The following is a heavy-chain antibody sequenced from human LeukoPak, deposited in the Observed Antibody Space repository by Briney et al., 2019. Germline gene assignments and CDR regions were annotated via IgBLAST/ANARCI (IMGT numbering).Heavy chain of an antibody. J-gene: IGHJ4*02. CDR1: GFTFSSCS. D-gene: IGHD3-22*01. Sequence: GGSLRLSCAASGFTFSSCSMNWVRQAPGKGLEWVSYISSSGSTIYYADSVKGRFTISRDNAKNSLYLQMNSLRAEDTAVYYCARGMIANQAFDYWGQGTLVTVSS. CDR3: ARGMIANQAFDY. V-gene: IGHV3-48*04. CDR2: ISSSGSTI.